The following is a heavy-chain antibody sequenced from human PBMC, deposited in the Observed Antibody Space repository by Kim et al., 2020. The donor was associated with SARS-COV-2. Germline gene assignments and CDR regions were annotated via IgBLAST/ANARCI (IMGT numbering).Heavy chain of an antibody. CDR2: ISGNGEST. D-gene: IGHD3-10*01. CDR1: GFTFSSYA. CDR3: ARDRRGFNPYYGMDV. Sequence: GGSLRLSCAASGFTFSSYAMSWVRQAPGKGLEWVSGISGNGESTYYADSVKGRFTISRDTSKSTLYLQMNSLRAEDTAVYYCARDRRGFNPYYGMDVWCQGTTVIVSS. J-gene: IGHJ6*02. V-gene: IGHV3-23*01.